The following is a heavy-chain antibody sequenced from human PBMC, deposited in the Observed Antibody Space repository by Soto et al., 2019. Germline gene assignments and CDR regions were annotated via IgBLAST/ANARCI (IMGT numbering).Heavy chain of an antibody. CDR1: GYTFTNYA. Sequence: ASVKVSCKASGYTFTNYAIHWVRQAPGQRLEWMGWINGGNGNTKYSQNFQGRVTITRDTSASTAYMELSSLRAEDTAVYYCAYSSTPFDYWGQGTLVTVSS. J-gene: IGHJ4*02. CDR3: AYSSTPFDY. D-gene: IGHD6-13*01. CDR2: INGGNGNT. V-gene: IGHV1-3*01.